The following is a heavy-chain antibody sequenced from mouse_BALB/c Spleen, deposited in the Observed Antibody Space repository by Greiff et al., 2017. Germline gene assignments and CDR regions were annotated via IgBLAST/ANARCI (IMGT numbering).Heavy chain of an antibody. Sequence: VQLKQSGPELVKPGASVKMSCKASGYTFTSYVMHWVKQKPGQGLEWIGYINPYNDGTKSNEKFKGKATLTSNKSSSTAYLELSSLTSEDSAVYCCAWTARATLDYWGQGTLVTVSA. CDR1: GYTFTSYV. J-gene: IGHJ3*01. CDR3: AWTARATLDY. V-gene: IGHV1-14*01. D-gene: IGHD3-2*01. CDR2: INPYNDGT.